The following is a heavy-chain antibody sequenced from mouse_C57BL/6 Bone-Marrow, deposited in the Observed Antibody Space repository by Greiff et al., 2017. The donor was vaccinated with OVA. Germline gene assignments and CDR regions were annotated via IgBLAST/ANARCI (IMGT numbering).Heavy chain of an antibody. D-gene: IGHD4-1*01. J-gene: IGHJ3*01. V-gene: IGHV14-1*01. CDR1: GFNIKDYY. Sequence: VQLQQSGAELVRPGASVKLSCTASGFNIKDYYMHWVKQRPEQGLEWIGRIDPEDGDTEYAPKFQGKATMTADTSSNTAYLQLSSLTSEDTAGYYCSNWDGAWFAYWGQGTLVTVSA. CDR3: SNWDGAWFAY. CDR2: IDPEDGDT.